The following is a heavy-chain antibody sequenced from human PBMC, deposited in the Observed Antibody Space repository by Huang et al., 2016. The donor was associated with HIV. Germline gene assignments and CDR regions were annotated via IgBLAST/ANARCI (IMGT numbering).Heavy chain of an antibody. J-gene: IGHJ4*02. CDR2: INSDWRST. D-gene: IGHD3-22*01. CDR1: GFSISSYW. CDR3: ARDPRIQSWLNFFDY. V-gene: IGHV3-74*01. Sequence: EVQLVESGGGLVQPGGSLRLSCAASGFSISSYWLHWVRQAPGKGLVGVSRINSDWRSTSYADSVKGRFTISRDNAKNTLYLQMNSLRAEDTAVYYCARDPRIQSWLNFFDYWGQGTLVSVSS.